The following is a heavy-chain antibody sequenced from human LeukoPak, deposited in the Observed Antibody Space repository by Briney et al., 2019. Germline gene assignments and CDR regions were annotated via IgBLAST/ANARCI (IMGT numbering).Heavy chain of an antibody. CDR2: IYSRGST. CDR1: GGSISSYY. D-gene: IGHD6-6*01. J-gene: IGHJ4*02. Sequence: SETLSLTCTVSGGSISSYYWSWIRQPPGKGLEWIGRIYSRGSTYYNPSLKSRVTISVDTSKNQFSLKLSSVTAADTAVYYCARTKYSSSYDYWGQGTLVTVSS. CDR3: ARTKYSSSYDY. V-gene: IGHV4-59*01.